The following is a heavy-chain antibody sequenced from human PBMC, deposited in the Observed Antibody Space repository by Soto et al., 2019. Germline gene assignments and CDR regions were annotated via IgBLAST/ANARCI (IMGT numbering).Heavy chain of an antibody. D-gene: IGHD3-22*01. Sequence: SETLSLTCTVSGGSISSSSYYWGWIRQPPGKGLEWIGSIYYSGSTYYNPSLKSRVTISVDTSKNQFSLKLSSVTAADTAVYYCARHDYYDSSATGDWGQGTLVTVSS. CDR3: ARHDYYDSSATGD. CDR2: IYYSGST. J-gene: IGHJ4*02. CDR1: GGSISSSSYY. V-gene: IGHV4-39*01.